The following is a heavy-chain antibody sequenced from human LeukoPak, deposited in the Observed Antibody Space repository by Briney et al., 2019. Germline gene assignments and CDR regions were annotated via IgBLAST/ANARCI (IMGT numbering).Heavy chain of an antibody. CDR2: IKQDGSEK. CDR1: GFTFSSYW. D-gene: IGHD3-22*01. CDR3: ARRQGSYFDTSGYYYG. J-gene: IGHJ4*02. Sequence: GGSLRLSCAASGFTFSSYWMSWVRQAPGKGLEWVANIKQDGSEKYYVDSVKGRFTISRDNAKNSLYLQINSLRAEDTAVYYCARRQGSYFDTSGYYYGWGQGTLVTVSS. V-gene: IGHV3-7*01.